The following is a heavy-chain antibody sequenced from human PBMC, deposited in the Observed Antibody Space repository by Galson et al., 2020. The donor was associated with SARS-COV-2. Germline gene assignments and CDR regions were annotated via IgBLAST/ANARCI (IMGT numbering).Heavy chain of an antibody. CDR3: AKEAAVAQNRILVVAFDI. CDR1: GFTFSRYA. D-gene: IGHD6-19*01. V-gene: IGHV3-23*01. J-gene: IGHJ3*02. Sequence: GESLKISCAASGFTFSRYAMSWVRQAPGKGLEWVSAISGSGGSTYYADSVKGRFPISRDNSKNTLYLQMNSLRAEDTAVYYCAKEAAVAQNRILVVAFDIWGQGTMVTVSS. CDR2: ISGSGGST.